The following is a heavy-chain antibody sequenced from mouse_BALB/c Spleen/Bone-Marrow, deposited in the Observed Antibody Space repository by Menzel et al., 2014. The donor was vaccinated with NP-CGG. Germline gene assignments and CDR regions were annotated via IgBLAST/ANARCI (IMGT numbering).Heavy chain of an antibody. J-gene: IGHJ3*01. CDR2: INPNIGGT. CDR1: GYTFTDYT. CDR3: ARGRFAY. Sequence: EVKLVESGPELVKPGASVKISCKTSGYTFTDYTIHWVKRSPGKSLEWIGNINPNIGGTTYNQKFKGKATLTLDKSSRTAYMELRSLTSEDSAVYYCARGRFAYWGQGTLVTVSA. V-gene: IGHV1-22*01.